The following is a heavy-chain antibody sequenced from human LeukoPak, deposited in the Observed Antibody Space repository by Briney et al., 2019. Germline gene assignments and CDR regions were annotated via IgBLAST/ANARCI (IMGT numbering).Heavy chain of an antibody. J-gene: IGHJ5*02. CDR2: IYYGGTT. CDR1: GGSITSSTHY. V-gene: IGHV4-39*07. D-gene: IGHD5-24*01. CDR3: ARDKGEEMATITMGPYNWFDP. Sequence: SETLSLTCTVSGGSITSSTHYWAWVRQPPGQGLEYIAYIYYGGTTFYNPSLKSRVTISVDTSKNQFSLKLSSVTAADTAVYYCARDKGEEMATITMGPYNWFDPWGQGTLVTVSS.